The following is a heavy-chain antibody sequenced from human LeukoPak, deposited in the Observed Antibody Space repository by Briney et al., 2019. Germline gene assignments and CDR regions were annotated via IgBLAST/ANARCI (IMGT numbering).Heavy chain of an antibody. V-gene: IGHV1-46*01. CDR2: INPSGGST. Sequence: ASVKVSCKASGYTFTSYYMHWVRQAPGQGLEGMGIINPSGGSTSYAQKFQGRVTMTRDTSTSTVYMELSSLRSEDTAVYYCARDNSGKGFDYWGQGTLVTVSS. D-gene: IGHD3-10*01. J-gene: IGHJ4*02. CDR1: GYTFTSYY. CDR3: ARDNSGKGFDY.